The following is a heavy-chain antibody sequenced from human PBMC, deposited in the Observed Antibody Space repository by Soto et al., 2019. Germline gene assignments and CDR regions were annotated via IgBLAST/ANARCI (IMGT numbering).Heavy chain of an antibody. CDR2: THYSGST. Sequence: QVQLQESGPGLVKASETLSLTCTVSGGSISSSNHYWGWIRQAPGQGLEWIGNTHYSGSTYYNPSLKSRVTISVDTPKNQFSVKLSSVTAADTAAYYCARGHGGITVFGAPGHFDYWGQGTLVTVST. CDR3: ARGHGGITVFGAPGHFDY. CDR1: GGSISSSNHY. D-gene: IGHD3-3*01. J-gene: IGHJ4*02. V-gene: IGHV4-39*01.